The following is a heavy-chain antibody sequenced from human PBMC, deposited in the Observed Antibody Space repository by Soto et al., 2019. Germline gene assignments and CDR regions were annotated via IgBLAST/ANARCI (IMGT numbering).Heavy chain of an antibody. D-gene: IGHD2-2*01. J-gene: IGHJ4*02. V-gene: IGHV4-31*03. CDR3: ARSSTSANYFDY. CDR1: GGSISSGGYY. Sequence: SETLSLTCTVPGGSISSGGYYWSWIRQHPGKGLEWIGYIYYSGSTYYKTYLKSRVTISVDTSKNQFSLKLSSVTAADTAVYYCARSSTSANYFDYWGQGTLVTVSS. CDR2: IYYSGST.